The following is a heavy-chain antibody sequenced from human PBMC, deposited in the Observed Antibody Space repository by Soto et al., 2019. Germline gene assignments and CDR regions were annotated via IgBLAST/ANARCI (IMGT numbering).Heavy chain of an antibody. CDR2: ISVSAGDT. V-gene: IGHV3-23*01. D-gene: IGHD2-21*01. Sequence: GGSLRLSCAAFGFTFSSYAMIWVRQAPGKGLEWVTAISVSAGDTYYADSVKGRFTISRDNSKNTLYLQMSSLRAEDTAVYYCAKAPLWGGDDFWGQGTQVTVSS. J-gene: IGHJ4*02. CDR3: AKAPLWGGDDF. CDR1: GFTFSSYA.